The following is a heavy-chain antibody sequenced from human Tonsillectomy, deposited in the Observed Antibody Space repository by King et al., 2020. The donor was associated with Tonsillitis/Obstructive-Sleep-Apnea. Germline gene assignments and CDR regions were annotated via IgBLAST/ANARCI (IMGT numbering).Heavy chain of an antibody. CDR3: ARDERHWMSKTCTYMDV. D-gene: IGHD1-1*01. CDR2: ISSNGGST. V-gene: IGHV3-64*01. Sequence: VQLVESGGGLVKPGGAPRLSCAASGITFRSYSMHLVRQAPGKGLGYVSGISSNGGSTSYANSVKGRFTISREHSKNTLYLHMGRLRTEDMAVYYCARDERHWMSKTCTYMDVWGRGAAVTVSS. J-gene: IGHJ6*03. CDR1: GITFRSYS.